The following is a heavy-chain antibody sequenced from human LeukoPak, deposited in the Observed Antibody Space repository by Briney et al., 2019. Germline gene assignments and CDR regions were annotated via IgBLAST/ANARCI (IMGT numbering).Heavy chain of an antibody. Sequence: GGSLRLSCAASGFTFSSYGMHWVRQAPGKGLEWVAVISYDGSNKYYADSVKGRFTISRDNSKNTLYLQMNSLRAEDTAVYYCAKDDVLLWFGESAGFDYWGQGTLVTVSS. CDR3: AKDDVLLWFGESAGFDY. V-gene: IGHV3-30*18. D-gene: IGHD3-10*01. CDR1: GFTFSSYG. J-gene: IGHJ4*02. CDR2: ISYDGSNK.